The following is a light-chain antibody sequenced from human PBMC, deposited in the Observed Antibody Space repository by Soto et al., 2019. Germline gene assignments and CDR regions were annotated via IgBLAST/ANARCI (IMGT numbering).Light chain of an antibody. CDR3: QVWDSSSDVV. Sequence: SYELTQPPSVSVAPGKTASITCGGNNIGTKSVNWYQQKPGQAPVMVIYYGSDRPSGIPERFSGSNSGNTATLTISRVEAGDEADYYCQVWDSSSDVVFGGGTKVTVL. J-gene: IGLJ2*01. V-gene: IGLV3-21*04. CDR2: YGS. CDR1: NIGTKS.